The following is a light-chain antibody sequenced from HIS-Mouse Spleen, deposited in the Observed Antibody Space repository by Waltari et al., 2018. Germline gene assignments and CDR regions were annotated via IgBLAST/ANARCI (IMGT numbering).Light chain of an antibody. J-gene: IGLJ3*02. V-gene: IGLV1-44*01. CDR1: SSNIGSNT. CDR2: SNS. CDR3: AAWDDSLNGWV. Sequence: QSVLTQPPSASGTPGQRVTISCSGSSSNIGSNTVNWYQQLPGTAPKLLIDSNSQRPSGVPDRFSGSKSGTSASLAISGLQSEDEADYYCAAWDDSLNGWVFGGGTKLTVL.